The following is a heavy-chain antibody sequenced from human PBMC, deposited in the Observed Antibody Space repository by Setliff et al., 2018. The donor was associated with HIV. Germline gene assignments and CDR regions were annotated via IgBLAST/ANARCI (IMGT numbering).Heavy chain of an antibody. CDR3: ARHRDPPGTSWIYYYYYMDL. CDR1: GGSISSGSYY. V-gene: IGHV4-61*02. CDR2: IYTSGSP. D-gene: IGHD6-13*01. Sequence: PSETLSLTCTVSGGSISSGSYYWSWFRQPAGKGLEWIGRIYTSGSPSYNPSLSSRLTISVDTSKNHVSLRLSSVTAADTGVYYCARHRDPPGTSWIYYYYYMDLWGEGTTVTVSS. J-gene: IGHJ6*03.